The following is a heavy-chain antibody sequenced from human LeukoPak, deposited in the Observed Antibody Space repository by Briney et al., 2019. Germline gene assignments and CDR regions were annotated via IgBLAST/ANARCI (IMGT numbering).Heavy chain of an antibody. CDR3: ARDCGDYDFWSGYYWIGYYYYGMDV. J-gene: IGHJ6*02. D-gene: IGHD3-3*01. CDR2: ISAYNGNT. CDR1: GYTFTSYG. Sequence: VASVKVSCKASGYTFTSYGISWVRQAPGQGLEWMGWISAYNGNTNYAQKLQGRVTMTTDTSTSTAYMELRSLGSDDTAVYYCARDCGDYDFWSGYYWIGYYYYGMDVWGQGTTVTVSS. V-gene: IGHV1-18*01.